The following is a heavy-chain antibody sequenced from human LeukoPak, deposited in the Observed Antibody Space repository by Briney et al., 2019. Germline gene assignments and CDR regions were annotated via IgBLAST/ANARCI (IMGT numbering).Heavy chain of an antibody. CDR2: LSSSDSNI. V-gene: IGHV3-11*01. J-gene: IGHJ6*03. CDR1: GFTFSDYY. CDR3: ARGSPTICSRTSCPLDYYYMDV. Sequence: GGSLRLCCAVSGFTFSDYYMSWISQAPGKGLEWVSYLSSSDSNIYYADSVKGRFTISRDNAKNSLYLQMNSLRAEDTAVYYCARGSPTICSRTSCPLDYYYMDVWGKGTTVTVSS. D-gene: IGHD2-2*01.